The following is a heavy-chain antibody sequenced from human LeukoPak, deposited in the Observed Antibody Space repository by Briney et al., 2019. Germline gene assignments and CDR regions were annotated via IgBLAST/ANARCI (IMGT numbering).Heavy chain of an antibody. D-gene: IGHD4-11*01. J-gene: IGHJ4*02. Sequence: PGGSPRLSCVASGFTFSSNALTWVRQAPGKGLECVSVISGSGGTTHYADSVKGRFSISRDNSKNTLYLQMNSLRAEDTAVYYCAKGRIDYPWYFDYWGQGTLVTVSS. CDR3: AKGRIDYPWYFDY. V-gene: IGHV3-23*01. CDR1: GFTFSSNA. CDR2: ISGSGGTT.